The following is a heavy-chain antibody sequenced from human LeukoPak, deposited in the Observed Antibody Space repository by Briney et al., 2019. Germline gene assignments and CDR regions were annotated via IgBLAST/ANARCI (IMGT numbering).Heavy chain of an antibody. Sequence: PSQTLSLTCTVSGGSISSGYYWGWIRQPPGKGLEWIGSIYHSGSTYYNPSLKSRVTISVDTSKNQFSLKLSSVTAADTAVYYCAGAGSGYYHPDYWGQGTLVTVSS. D-gene: IGHD3-22*01. CDR2: IYHSGST. CDR1: GGSISSGYY. V-gene: IGHV4-38-2*02. J-gene: IGHJ4*02. CDR3: AGAGSGYYHPDY.